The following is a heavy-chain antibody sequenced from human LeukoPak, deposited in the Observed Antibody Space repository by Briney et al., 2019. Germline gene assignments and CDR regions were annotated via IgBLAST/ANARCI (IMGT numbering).Heavy chain of an antibody. D-gene: IGHD3-10*01. CDR3: VRGPYGSGISNWFDP. CDR1: GGSISSYY. J-gene: IGHJ5*02. CDR2: IYYSGST. V-gene: IGHV4-59*01. Sequence: PSETLSLTCTVYGGSISSYYWSWIRQPPGKGLEWIGYIYYSGSTNYNPPLKRRITMSVDTSKNKLSLKLSSVTTADTAVYYCVRGPYGSGISNWFDPWGQGTLVIVSS.